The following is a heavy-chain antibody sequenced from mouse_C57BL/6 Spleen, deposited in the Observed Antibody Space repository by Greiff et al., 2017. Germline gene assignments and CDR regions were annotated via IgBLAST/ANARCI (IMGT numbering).Heavy chain of an antibody. CDR3: AGRYYGSSYGYFDV. CDR1: GYTFTDYY. Sequence: EVQLQQSGPELVKPGASVKLSCKASGYTFTDYYMNWVKQSHGKSLEWIGDINPNDGGTSYNQKFKGKATLTVATSSSTASIKLLSLTASDSADYDCAGRYYGSSYGYFDVWGTGTTVTVSS. CDR2: INPNDGGT. J-gene: IGHJ1*03. V-gene: IGHV1-26*01. D-gene: IGHD1-1*01.